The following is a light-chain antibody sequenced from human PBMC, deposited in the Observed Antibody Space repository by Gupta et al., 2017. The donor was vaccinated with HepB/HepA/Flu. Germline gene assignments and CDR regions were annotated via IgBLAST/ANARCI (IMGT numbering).Light chain of an antibody. J-gene: IGKJ5*01. CDR1: QSISSY. CDR2: AAS. V-gene: IGKV1-39*01. CDR3: QQSYSTLIT. Sequence: DIQMTQSPSPLSASVGDRVTITCRASQSISSYLNWYQQKPGKAPKLLIYAASSLQSGVPSRFSGNGSGTDFTLTISSLQPEDFATYYCQQSYSTLITFGQGTRLEIK.